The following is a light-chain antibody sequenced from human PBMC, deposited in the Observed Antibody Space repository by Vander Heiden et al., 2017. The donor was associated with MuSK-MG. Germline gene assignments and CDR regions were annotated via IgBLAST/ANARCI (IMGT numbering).Light chain of an antibody. Sequence: HMHQSPSSLSASVGERVSITSTSRPDHSNCFNWYQQQPGTATKPLIYDASNLETGVPSRCSGSGSGTDITFIISSLQPEDIAKYYCQQRSTFGGGTKVEIK. V-gene: IGKV1-33*01. CDR2: DAS. CDR1: PDHSNC. J-gene: IGKJ4*01. CDR3: QQRST.